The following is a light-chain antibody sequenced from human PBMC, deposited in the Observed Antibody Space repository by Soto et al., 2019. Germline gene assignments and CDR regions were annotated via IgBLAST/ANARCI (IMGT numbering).Light chain of an antibody. J-gene: IGKJ1*01. V-gene: IGKV1-5*01. CDR3: HQYESYPWT. CDR1: QDISVW. CDR2: DAS. Sequence: DIQMTQSPSTMSASIGDRVAITCRASQDISVWLAWYQQKPGKAPTLLVSDASNLQSGVPSRVSGSGSGSEFTLTISSLQPDDFSTYYCHQYESYPWTFGQGTRVDIK.